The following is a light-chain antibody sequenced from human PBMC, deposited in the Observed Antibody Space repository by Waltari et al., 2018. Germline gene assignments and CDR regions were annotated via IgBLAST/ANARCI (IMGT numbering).Light chain of an antibody. Sequence: DLVITPSPESLALFLGERAPLHCTSSQSVLYSSNNKNYLAWYQQKPGQPTNLLIYWSATREGGVPERVGGSVAETDLSLSVSSLQAGDVAVYDGQQYYGTPPYTFGQGTKLEIK. V-gene: IGKV4-1*01. CDR1: QSVLYSSNNKNY. J-gene: IGKJ2*01. CDR2: WSA. CDR3: QQYYGTPPYT.